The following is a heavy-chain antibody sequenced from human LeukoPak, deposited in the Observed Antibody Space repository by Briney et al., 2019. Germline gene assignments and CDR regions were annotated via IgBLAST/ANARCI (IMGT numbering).Heavy chain of an antibody. D-gene: IGHD4-17*01. CDR2: IYSGGST. V-gene: IGHV3-53*01. Sequence: GGSLRLSCAASGFTVSSNYMSWVRQAPGKGLEWVSVIYSGGSTYYADSVKGRFTISRDNSKNTLYLQMNSLRAEDTAVYYCARAGRGYGDSVERGFDYWGQGTLVTVSS. CDR1: GFTVSSNY. J-gene: IGHJ4*02. CDR3: ARAGRGYGDSVERGFDY.